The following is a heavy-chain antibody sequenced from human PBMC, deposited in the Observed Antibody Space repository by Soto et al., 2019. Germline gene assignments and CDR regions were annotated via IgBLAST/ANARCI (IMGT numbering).Heavy chain of an antibody. CDR1: GGSISNYY. CDR3: ARDPGGRFDS. CDR2: VYYSGST. Sequence: SSETLSLTCTVSGGSISNYYWSWIRLPPGGGLEWLGHVYYSGSTNYNPALKSRLTISIGTSRKQFSLKLTSVTAADSAVYYCARDPGGRFDSWGQGTLVTVSS. J-gene: IGHJ4*02. D-gene: IGHD1-26*01. V-gene: IGHV4-59*01.